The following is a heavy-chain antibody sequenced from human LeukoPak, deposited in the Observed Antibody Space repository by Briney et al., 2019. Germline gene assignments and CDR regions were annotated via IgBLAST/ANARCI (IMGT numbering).Heavy chain of an antibody. D-gene: IGHD2-2*01. Sequence: GRSLRLSCAASGFTFSSYGMHWVRQAPGKGLEWVAVIWYDGSNKYYADSVKGRFTISRDNSKNTLYLQMNSLRAEDTAVYYCARGSGCSSTSCYAGVRGDYWGQGTLVTVSS. CDR2: IWYDGSNK. V-gene: IGHV3-33*01. CDR1: GFTFSSYG. J-gene: IGHJ4*02. CDR3: ARGSGCSSTSCYAGVRGDY.